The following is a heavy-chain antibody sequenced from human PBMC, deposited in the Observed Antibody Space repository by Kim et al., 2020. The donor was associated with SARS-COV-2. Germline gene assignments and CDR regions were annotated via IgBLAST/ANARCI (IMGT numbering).Heavy chain of an antibody. CDR3: ARDGRPYCSGGSCYYYGMDV. Sequence: GGSLRLSCAASGFTFSSYGMHWVRQAPGKGLEWVAVIWYDGSNKYYADSVKGRFTISRDNSKNTLYLQMNSLRAEDTAVYYCARDGRPYCSGGSCYYYGMDVWGQGTTGTVSS. V-gene: IGHV3-33*08. J-gene: IGHJ6*02. CDR1: GFTFSSYG. CDR2: IWYDGSNK. D-gene: IGHD2-15*01.